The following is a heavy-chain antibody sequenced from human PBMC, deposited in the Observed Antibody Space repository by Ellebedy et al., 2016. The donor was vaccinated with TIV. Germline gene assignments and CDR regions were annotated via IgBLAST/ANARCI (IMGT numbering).Heavy chain of an antibody. V-gene: IGHV3-7*01. D-gene: IGHD1-26*01. CDR2: IKGDGSEK. CDR1: GFTFRSYG. Sequence: GGSLRLSXTASGFTFRSYGMHWVRQAPGMGLEWVANIKGDGSEKFYTESVRGRFTISRDNTKNLVYLEMNNVRVDDTAVYYCARDPPYIGTRYLDHWGQGIQVVVS. CDR3: ARDPPYIGTRYLDH. J-gene: IGHJ4*02.